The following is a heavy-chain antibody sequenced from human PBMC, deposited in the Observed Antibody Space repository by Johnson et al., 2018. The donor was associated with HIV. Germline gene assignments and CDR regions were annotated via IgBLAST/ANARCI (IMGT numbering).Heavy chain of an antibody. V-gene: IGHV3-30*18. Sequence: QVQLVESGGGVVQPGRSLRLSCAASGFTFSSYGMHWVRQAPGKGLEWVAVISYDGSNNYYADSVKGRFTISRDNSKNTLYLQMNSLRAEDTAVYYCAKESAFDIWGQGTMVTVSS. CDR3: AKESAFDI. J-gene: IGHJ3*02. CDR1: GFTFSSYG. CDR2: ISYDGSNN.